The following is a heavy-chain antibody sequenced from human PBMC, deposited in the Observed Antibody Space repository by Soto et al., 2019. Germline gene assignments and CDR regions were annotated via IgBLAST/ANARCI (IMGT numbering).Heavy chain of an antibody. Sequence: QVQLVQSGAEVKKPGASVKVSCKASGYTFTSYGINWVRQSPGPGLEWMGWISDYNGNTNYAQKLQGRVTMTKDTSTSTAYREMRSLRSDDTAVYYCARAANRYYDIVTGRVPARGRLNWFDPWGQGTLVTVSA. D-gene: IGHD3-9*01. CDR3: ARAANRYYDIVTGRVPARGRLNWFDP. CDR1: GYTFTSYG. J-gene: IGHJ5*02. V-gene: IGHV1-18*01. CDR2: ISDYNGNT.